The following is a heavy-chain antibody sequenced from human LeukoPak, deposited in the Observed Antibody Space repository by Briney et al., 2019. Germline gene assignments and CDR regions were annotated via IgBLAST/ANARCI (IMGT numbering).Heavy chain of an antibody. CDR1: GGTFSSYA. J-gene: IGHJ4*02. CDR3: ASADAAPLRFLEWLLWY. V-gene: IGHV1-69*04. Sequence: ASVKVSCKASGGTFSSYAISWVRQAPGQGLEWMGRIIPILGIANYAQKFQGRVTITADKSTSTAYMELSSLRSEDTAVYYCASADAAPLRFLEWLLWYWGQGTLVTVSS. CDR2: IIPILGIA. D-gene: IGHD3-3*01.